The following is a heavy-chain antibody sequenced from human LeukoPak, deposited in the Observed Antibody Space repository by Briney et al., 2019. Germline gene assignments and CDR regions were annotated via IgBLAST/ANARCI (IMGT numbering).Heavy chain of an antibody. J-gene: IGHJ4*02. D-gene: IGHD5-18*01. CDR3: ARRGYSYGNTDY. V-gene: IGHV4-39*01. Sequence: SETLSLTCTVSGGPISSSSYYWGWIRQPPGKGLEWIGSIYYSGSTYYNPSLKSRVTISVDTSKNQFSLKLSSVTAADTAVYYCARRGYSYGNTDYWGQGTLVTVSS. CDR2: IYYSGST. CDR1: GGPISSSSYY.